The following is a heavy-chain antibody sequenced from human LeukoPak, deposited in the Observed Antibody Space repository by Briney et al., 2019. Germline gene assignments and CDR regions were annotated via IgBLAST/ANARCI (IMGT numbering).Heavy chain of an antibody. V-gene: IGHV4-31*03. CDR3: ARAYCGSTSCYYYYHYYTDV. D-gene: IGHD2-2*01. J-gene: IGHJ6*03. CDR1: GASIISGGYY. CDR2: IYYSGST. Sequence: PSETLSLTCTVSGASIISGGYYWSWIRQHPGKGLEWIGYIYYSGSTYYNPSLKSRLTISVDTSKNQFSLKLSSVTAADTAVYYCARAYCGSTSCYYYYHYYTDVWGKGTTVTVSS.